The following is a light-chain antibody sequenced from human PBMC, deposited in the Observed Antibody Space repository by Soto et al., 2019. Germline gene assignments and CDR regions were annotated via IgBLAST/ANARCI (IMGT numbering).Light chain of an antibody. Sequence: EIVLTQSPGTLSLSPGERATLSCRASQSVGSNFLAWYQQKPGQAPRLLIYGASNRATGIPDRFSGSGSGTDFTLTITRLEAEDFAMYYCQRYDSLRTFGQGTKVEI. CDR2: GAS. V-gene: IGKV3-20*01. CDR3: QRYDSLRT. J-gene: IGKJ1*01. CDR1: QSVGSNF.